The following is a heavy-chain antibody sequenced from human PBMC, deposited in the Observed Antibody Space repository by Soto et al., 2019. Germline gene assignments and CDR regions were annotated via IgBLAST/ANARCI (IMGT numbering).Heavy chain of an antibody. Sequence: QVQLVESGGGLVKPGGSLRLSCAASGFTFSDYYMSWIRQAPGKGLEWVSYISSIGTTIYYADSVKGRFTISRDNAKNSLYLQMNSLRAEDTAMYYCARDKYQGDAFDIWGQGTMVTVSS. D-gene: IGHD2-2*01. CDR3: ARDKYQGDAFDI. CDR1: GFTFSDYY. CDR2: ISSIGTTI. J-gene: IGHJ3*02. V-gene: IGHV3-11*01.